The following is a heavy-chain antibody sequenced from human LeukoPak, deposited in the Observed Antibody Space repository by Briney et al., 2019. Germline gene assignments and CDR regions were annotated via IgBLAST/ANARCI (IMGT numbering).Heavy chain of an antibody. CDR1: GFTFSSYS. Sequence: GGSLRLSCAASGFTFSSYSMIWVRQAPGKGLEWVSSISSSSSYIYYADSVKGRFTISRDNAKNSLYLQMNSLRAEDTAVYYCASERGYSGYESDYWGQGTLVTVSS. J-gene: IGHJ4*02. D-gene: IGHD5-12*01. V-gene: IGHV3-21*01. CDR2: ISSSSSYI. CDR3: ASERGYSGYESDY.